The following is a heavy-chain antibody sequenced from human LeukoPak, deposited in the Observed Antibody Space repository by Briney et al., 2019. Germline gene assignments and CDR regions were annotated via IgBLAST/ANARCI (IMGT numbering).Heavy chain of an antibody. CDR2: IYYSGST. Sequence: SETLSLTCTVSGGSISSYYWSWIRQPPGKGLEWIGYIYYSGSTNYNPSLKSRVTISVDTSKNQFSLKLSSVTAADTAVYYCARGGRGNTMIVVVMYFDYWGQGTLVTVSS. CDR3: ARGGRGNTMIVVVMYFDY. J-gene: IGHJ4*02. D-gene: IGHD3-22*01. CDR1: GGSISSYY. V-gene: IGHV4-59*12.